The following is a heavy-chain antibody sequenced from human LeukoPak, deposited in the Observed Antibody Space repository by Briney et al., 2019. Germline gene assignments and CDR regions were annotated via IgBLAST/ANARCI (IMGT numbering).Heavy chain of an antibody. CDR1: GFTFSSYA. CDR2: ISGSGGST. D-gene: IGHD3-3*01. Sequence: GGSLRLSCAASGFTFSSYAMSWVRQAPGKGLEWVSAISGSGGSTYYADSVKGRFTISRDNSKNTLYLQMNSLRAEDTAVYYCAKNRLDYDFWSGYYTRYYYYYIDVWGKGTTVTVSS. V-gene: IGHV3-23*01. J-gene: IGHJ6*03. CDR3: AKNRLDYDFWSGYYTRYYYYYIDV.